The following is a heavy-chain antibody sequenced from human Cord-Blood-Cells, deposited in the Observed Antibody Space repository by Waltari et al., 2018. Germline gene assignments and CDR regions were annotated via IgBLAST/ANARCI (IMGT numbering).Heavy chain of an antibody. J-gene: IGHJ4*02. CDR2: ISYDGSNK. D-gene: IGHD2-15*01. CDR3: ARDATRTGRQYYFDY. V-gene: IGHV3-30-3*01. CDR1: GFTFSSYA. Sequence: QVQLVESGGGVVQPGRSLRLSCAASGFTFSSYAMHWVRKAPGKGLEWVAVISYDGSNKYYADSVKGRFTISRDNSKNTLYLQMNSLRAEDTAVYYCARDATRTGRQYYFDYWGQGTLVTVSS.